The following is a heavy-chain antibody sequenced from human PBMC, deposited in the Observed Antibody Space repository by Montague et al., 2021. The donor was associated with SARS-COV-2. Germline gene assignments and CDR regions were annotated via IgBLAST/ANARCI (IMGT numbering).Heavy chain of an antibody. J-gene: IGHJ2*01. CDR1: GGPISGYY. Sequence: SETRSLTCTVSGGPISGYYWSWIRQPPGKGLEWIGYIYHSGNTKYNPSLKSRVSISADTSKNLFSLRLSSVTAADTAVYYCAREYRIELWQTNWYFGLWGRGTLVTVSS. CDR2: IYHSGNT. D-gene: IGHD5-18*01. V-gene: IGHV4-59*01. CDR3: AREYRIELWQTNWYFGL.